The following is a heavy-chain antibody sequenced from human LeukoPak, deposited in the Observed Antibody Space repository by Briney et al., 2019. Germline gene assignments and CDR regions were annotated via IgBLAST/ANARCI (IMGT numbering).Heavy chain of an antibody. D-gene: IGHD3-22*01. V-gene: IGHV4-59*08. CDR3: ARHPYDSSGYYSDY. J-gene: IGHJ4*02. Sequence: SETLSLTCSVSGYDSISTYYWNWIRQPPGKGLEWIGQIFYKGNTNYNPSLESRVTMSVDTSKNQFSLKLSSVTAADTAVYYCARHPYDSSGYYSDYWGQGTLVTVSS. CDR2: IFYKGNT. CDR1: GYDSISTYY.